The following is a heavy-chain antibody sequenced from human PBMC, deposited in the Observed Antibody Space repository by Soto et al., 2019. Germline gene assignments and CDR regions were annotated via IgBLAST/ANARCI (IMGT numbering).Heavy chain of an antibody. D-gene: IGHD3-10*01. CDR3: AKMQVWFGELFSSYGMDV. Sequence: QVQLVESGGGVVQPGRSLRLSCAASGFTFSSYGMHWVRQAPGKGLEWVAVISYDGSNKYYADSVKGRFTISRDNSKNTLYLQMNNLRAEDTAVYYCAKMQVWFGELFSSYGMDVWGQWTTVTVSS. CDR1: GFTFSSYG. V-gene: IGHV3-30*18. CDR2: ISYDGSNK. J-gene: IGHJ6*02.